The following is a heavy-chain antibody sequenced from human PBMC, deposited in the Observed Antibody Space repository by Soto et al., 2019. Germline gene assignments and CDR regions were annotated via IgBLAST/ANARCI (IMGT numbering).Heavy chain of an antibody. V-gene: IGHV3-30*18. CDR1: GFTFSSYG. J-gene: IGHJ4*02. D-gene: IGHD3-9*01. Sequence: GGSLRLSCGASGFTFSSYGMHWVRQAPGKGLEWVAVISYDGSNKYYADSVKGRFTISRDNSKNTLYLQMNSLRAEDTAVYYCAKAVTHGILTGDYWGQGTLVTVSS. CDR2: ISYDGSNK. CDR3: AKAVTHGILTGDY.